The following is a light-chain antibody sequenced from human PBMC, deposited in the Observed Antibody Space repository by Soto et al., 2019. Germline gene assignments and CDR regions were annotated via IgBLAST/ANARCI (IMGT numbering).Light chain of an antibody. CDR1: QSINRY. J-gene: IGKJ1*01. V-gene: IGKV1-39*01. CDR2: AAS. Sequence: DIQMTQSPSSLSASVGDRVTITCRASQSINRYLNWYQQKPGQAPKLLIFAASSLQSGVPSRFSGSGSGTEFTLTISSLQPGDFATYYCQQCYTTPTFGQGTKVEIK. CDR3: QQCYTTPT.